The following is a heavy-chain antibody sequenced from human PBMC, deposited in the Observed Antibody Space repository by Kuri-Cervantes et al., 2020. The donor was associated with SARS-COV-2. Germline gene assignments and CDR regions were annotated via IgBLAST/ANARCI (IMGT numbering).Heavy chain of an antibody. Sequence: SLKISCAGSGFMFVDNAMHWVRQAPGKGLEWVSGINWNSGNIGYVDSVKGRFTISRDNAENTLYLQMNSLRAEDTALYYCAKGYCSSTSCYEGNYFDYWGQGTLVTVSS. CDR1: GFMFVDNA. D-gene: IGHD2-2*01. CDR3: AKGYCSSTSCYEGNYFDY. V-gene: IGHV3-9*01. CDR2: INWNSGNI. J-gene: IGHJ4*02.